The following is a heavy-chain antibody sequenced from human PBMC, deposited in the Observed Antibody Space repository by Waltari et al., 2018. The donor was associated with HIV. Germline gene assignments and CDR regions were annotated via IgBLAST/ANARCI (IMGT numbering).Heavy chain of an antibody. CDR3: AREGGDNYGDY. J-gene: IGHJ4*02. V-gene: IGHV1-18*01. D-gene: IGHD2-21*01. CDR2: ISAYNGDT. Sequence: QVQLVQSGAEVKKPGASVKVSCKASGYTFPRTGISWGRQAPGQGPEWMGRISAYNGDTHDAQRLQGRVTMTTDTSTSTAYMELRSLRSDDTAVYYCAREGGDNYGDYWGQGTLVTVSS. CDR1: GYTFPRTG.